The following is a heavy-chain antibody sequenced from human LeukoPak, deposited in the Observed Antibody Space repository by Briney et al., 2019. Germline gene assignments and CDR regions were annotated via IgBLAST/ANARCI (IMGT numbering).Heavy chain of an antibody. CDR1: GYSFTSYW. CDR3: ARQPTYSGSYEHGMEV. V-gene: IGHV5-51*01. CDR2: IYPGDSDT. D-gene: IGHD1-26*01. Sequence: GESLKISCKGSGYSFTSYWIGWVRQMPGKGPEWMGIIYPGDSDTRYSPSFQGQVTISADRSISTAYLQWSSLKASDTAMYYCARQPTYSGSYEHGMEVWGQGTTVTVSS. J-gene: IGHJ6*02.